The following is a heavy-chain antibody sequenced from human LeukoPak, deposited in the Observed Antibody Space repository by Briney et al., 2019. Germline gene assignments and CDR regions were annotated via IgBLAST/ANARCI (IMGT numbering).Heavy chain of an antibody. V-gene: IGHV3-9*01. CDR3: ARSEGSGSYWDFDY. D-gene: IGHD3-10*01. Sequence: GGSLRLSCAASGFTFDDYAMHWVRQAPGKGLEWVSGISWNSGSIGYADSVKGRFTISRDNAKNSLYLQMNSLRAEDTAVYYCARSEGSGSYWDFDYWGQGTLVTVSS. CDR2: ISWNSGSI. CDR1: GFTFDDYA. J-gene: IGHJ4*02.